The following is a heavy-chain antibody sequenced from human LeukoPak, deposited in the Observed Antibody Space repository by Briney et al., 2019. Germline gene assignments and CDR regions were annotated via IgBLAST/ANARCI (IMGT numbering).Heavy chain of an antibody. D-gene: IGHD4-17*01. Sequence: ASVKVSCKASGYTFTGYYMHWVRQAPGQGLEWMGWINPNSGGTNYAQKFRGRVTMTRDTSISTAYMELSRLRSDDTAVYYCARAYMTPVTPGFDPWGQGTLVTVSS. CDR2: INPNSGGT. V-gene: IGHV1-2*02. CDR1: GYTFTGYY. J-gene: IGHJ5*02. CDR3: ARAYMTPVTPGFDP.